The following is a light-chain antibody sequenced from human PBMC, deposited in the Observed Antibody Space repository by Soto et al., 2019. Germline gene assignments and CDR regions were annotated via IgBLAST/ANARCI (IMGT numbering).Light chain of an antibody. J-gene: IGKJ3*01. CDR3: QQYGSSPFT. V-gene: IGKV3-20*01. Sequence: EIVLTQSPGTLSLSPGERATLSCRASQSVSRSYLAWYQQKPGQAPRLLIYGASSRATGIPDRFSGSGSGTGFTLTISRLEPEDFAVYYCQQYGSSPFTFGAVTKVDIK. CDR2: GAS. CDR1: QSVSRSY.